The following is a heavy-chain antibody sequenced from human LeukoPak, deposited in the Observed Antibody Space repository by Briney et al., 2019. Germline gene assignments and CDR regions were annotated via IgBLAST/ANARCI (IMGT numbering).Heavy chain of an antibody. D-gene: IGHD6-19*01. CDR2: IYDSGTT. J-gene: IGHJ4*02. CDR1: GFTVSSNY. Sequence: GGSQRLSCATSGFTVSSNYMSWVRQAPGKGLEWVSVIYDSGTTYYADSVKGRFLIFRDTSKNTGDLQMNSLRVEDTAVYYCAGRRSSGWYAYWGQGTLVTVSS. CDR3: AGRRSSGWYAY. V-gene: IGHV3-53*01.